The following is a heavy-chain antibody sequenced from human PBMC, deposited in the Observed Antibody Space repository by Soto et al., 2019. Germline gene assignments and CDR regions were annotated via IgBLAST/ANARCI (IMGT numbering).Heavy chain of an antibody. V-gene: IGHV2-70*01. CDR1: VFSLTTSLIC. D-gene: IGHD4-17*01. J-gene: IGHJ5*02. CDR2: IDCDDVK. Sequence: SGPTLVNPTHTLTLTFSFSVFSLTTSLICLVLIRHPPGNALEWLALIDCDDVKFYSPSLKTRLTISKDTSKNQVVLTMTNMDHVDNATYFCERITTGDYFWLERWGPGTLVIVSS. CDR3: ERITTGDYFWLER.